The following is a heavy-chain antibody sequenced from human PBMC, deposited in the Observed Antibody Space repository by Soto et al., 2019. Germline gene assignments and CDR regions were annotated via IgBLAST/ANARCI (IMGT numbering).Heavy chain of an antibody. Sequence: SETLSLTCAVYGGSFSGYYWSWIRQPPGKGLEWIGEINHSGSTNYNPSLKSRVTISVDTSKNQFSLKLSSVTAADTAVYYGATRDYDFWSGFDYWGQGTLVTVSS. CDR2: INHSGST. D-gene: IGHD3-3*01. V-gene: IGHV4-34*01. J-gene: IGHJ4*02. CDR3: ATRDYDFWSGFDY. CDR1: GGSFSGYY.